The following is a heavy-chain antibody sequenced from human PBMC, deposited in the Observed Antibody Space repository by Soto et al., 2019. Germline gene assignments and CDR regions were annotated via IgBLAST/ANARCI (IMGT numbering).Heavy chain of an antibody. CDR2: THYSGST. V-gene: IGHV4-59*08. D-gene: IGHD6-13*01. Sequence: SETLSLTCTVSGGSISSYFWSWIRQPPGKLLEWIGYTHYSGSTNYNPSLKSRVTISVDTSKNRVSLRLSSVTAADTAVYYCAAFSSWYAVYWGQGTLVTVSS. J-gene: IGHJ4*02. CDR3: AAFSSWYAVY. CDR1: GGSISSYF.